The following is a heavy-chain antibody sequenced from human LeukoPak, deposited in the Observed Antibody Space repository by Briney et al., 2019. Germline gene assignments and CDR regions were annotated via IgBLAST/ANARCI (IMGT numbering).Heavy chain of an antibody. CDR2: ISSSSSYI. CDR1: GFIFSSYS. J-gene: IGHJ5*02. CDR3: ARGGTASFDP. D-gene: IGHD1-1*01. Sequence: GGSLRLSCAASGFIFSSYSMNWVRQAPGKGLEWVSSISSSSSYIYYADSVKGRFTISRDNSKNTLYLQMDSLRVEDTAVYYCARGGTASFDPWGQGTLVTVSS. V-gene: IGHV3-21*01.